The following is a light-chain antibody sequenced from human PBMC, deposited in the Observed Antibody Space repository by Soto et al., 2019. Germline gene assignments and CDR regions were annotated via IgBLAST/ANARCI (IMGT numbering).Light chain of an antibody. CDR2: GAY. V-gene: IGKV3-20*01. CDR1: QSVSSSS. CDR3: QQYGSSPRT. Sequence: EIVLTQSPGTLSLSPGERATLSCRASQSVSSSSLAWYQQKPGQAPRLLIYGAYNRDTGIPARFSGSGSETDFTLTISSLEPEDFAVYYCQQYGSSPRTFGQGTKVEMK. J-gene: IGKJ1*01.